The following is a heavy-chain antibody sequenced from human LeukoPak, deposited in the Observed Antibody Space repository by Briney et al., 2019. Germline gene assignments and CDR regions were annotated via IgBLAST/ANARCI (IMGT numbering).Heavy chain of an antibody. CDR2: INPNSGGT. D-gene: IGHD2-21*01. V-gene: IGHV1-2*06. J-gene: IGHJ5*02. Sequence: ASVKVSCKASGYTFAGYYMHWVRQAPGQGLEWMGRINPNSGGTNYAQKFQGRVTMTRDTSISTAYMELSRLRSDDTAVYYCAPVPRLGIPYNWFDPWGQGTLVTVSS. CDR1: GYTFAGYY. CDR3: APVPRLGIPYNWFDP.